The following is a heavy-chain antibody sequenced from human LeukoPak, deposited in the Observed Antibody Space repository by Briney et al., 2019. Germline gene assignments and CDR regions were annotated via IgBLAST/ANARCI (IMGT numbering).Heavy chain of an antibody. D-gene: IGHD3-22*01. V-gene: IGHV4-34*01. CDR1: GGSFSGYY. J-gene: IGHJ4*02. CDR3: ARVTYYYDAEGPSLFDY. Sequence: SETLSLTCAVYGGSFSGYYWSWIRQPPGKGLEWIGEINHSGSTYYNPSLKSRVTISVDTSKNQFSLKLSSVTAADTAVYYCARVTYYYDAEGPSLFDYWGQGTLVTVSS. CDR2: INHSGST.